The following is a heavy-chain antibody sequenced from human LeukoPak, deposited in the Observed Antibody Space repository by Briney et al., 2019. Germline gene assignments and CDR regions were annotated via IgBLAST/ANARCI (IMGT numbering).Heavy chain of an antibody. CDR2: IWYDGSNK. CDR3: AKDHFGYSSGS. Sequence: AGGPLRLSCAASGFTFSSCGMHWVRQAPGKGLEWVAVIWYDGSNKYYADSVKGRFTISRDNSKNTLYLQINSLRAEDTAVYYCAKDHFGYSSGSWGQGTLVTVSS. J-gene: IGHJ5*02. V-gene: IGHV3-33*06. CDR1: GFTFSSCG. D-gene: IGHD6-19*01.